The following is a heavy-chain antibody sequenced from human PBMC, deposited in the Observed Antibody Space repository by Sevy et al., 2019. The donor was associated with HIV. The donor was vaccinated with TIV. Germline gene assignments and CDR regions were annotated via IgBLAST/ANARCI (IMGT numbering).Heavy chain of an antibody. J-gene: IGHJ4*02. CDR2: IGSSSNTI. Sequence: GGSLRLSCAASGFTFSTDNMNWVHQAPGKGLEWISYIGSSSNTIDYADSVKGRFTISRDNAKNSVYLQMNSLRGEDTAVYFCTRGKGSSDYWGQGTLVTVSS. D-gene: IGHD6-6*01. CDR3: TRGKGSSDY. V-gene: IGHV3-48*01. CDR1: GFTFSTDN.